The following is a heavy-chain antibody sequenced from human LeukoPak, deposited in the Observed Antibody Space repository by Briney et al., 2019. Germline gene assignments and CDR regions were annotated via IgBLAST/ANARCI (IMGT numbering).Heavy chain of an antibody. CDR2: IYYSGST. Sequence: SETLSLTCTVSGGSISSYYWSWIRQPRGKGLEWIGYIYYSGSTNYNPSLKSRVTISVDTSRNQFSLKLSSVTAADTAVYYCASSEYSSSSPDYWGQGTLVTVSS. CDR1: GGSISSYY. V-gene: IGHV4-59*01. CDR3: ASSEYSSSSPDY. J-gene: IGHJ4*02. D-gene: IGHD6-6*01.